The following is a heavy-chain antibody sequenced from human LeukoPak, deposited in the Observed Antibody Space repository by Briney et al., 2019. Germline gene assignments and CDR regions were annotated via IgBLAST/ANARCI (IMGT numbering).Heavy chain of an antibody. CDR1: GFTFSSYG. CDR3: AKEYNVLRYFVPMDV. V-gene: IGHV3-30*18. D-gene: IGHD3-9*01. CDR2: ISYDGSNK. J-gene: IGHJ6*03. Sequence: PGRSLRLSWAAAGFTFSSYGIQWVSQAPGNGLEWVAVISYDGSNKYYADSVKGRFTISRDNSKNTLYLQMDSLRAEDTAVYYCAKEYNVLRYFVPMDVWGKGTTVTVSS.